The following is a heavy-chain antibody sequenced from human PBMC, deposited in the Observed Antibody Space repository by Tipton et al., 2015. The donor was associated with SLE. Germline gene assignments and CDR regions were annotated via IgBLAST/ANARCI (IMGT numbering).Heavy chain of an antibody. CDR3: ARRRSETRLFSKRGWCAP. Sequence: GLVKPSATLSLSCAVYGGSISSSSNYYWAWIRQPPGKGVEWVGEIYHRGSTNYNPSLKSRVTISVDTSENQFSQKLKSVTAADTAVYYCARRRSETRLFSKRGWCAPWGQATLVPVSS. CDR1: GGSISSSSNYY. J-gene: IGHJ5*02. D-gene: IGHD1-1*01. V-gene: IGHV4-39*07. CDR2: IYHRGST.